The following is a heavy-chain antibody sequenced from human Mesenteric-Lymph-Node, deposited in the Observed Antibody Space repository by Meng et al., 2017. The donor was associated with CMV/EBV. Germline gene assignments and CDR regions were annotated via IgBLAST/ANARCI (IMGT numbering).Heavy chain of an antibody. J-gene: IGHJ4*02. CDR2: IYSGGST. CDR3: ARGWQSPPHIDY. V-gene: IGHV3-53*01. Sequence: GGSLRLSCAASGFSVNNNYMYWVRQAPGKGLEWVSLIYSGGSTYHTDSVKGRFTISRDNSKNTLYLQVNSLRADDTAVYYCARGWQSPPHIDYWGQGTLVTVSS. CDR1: GFSVNNNY.